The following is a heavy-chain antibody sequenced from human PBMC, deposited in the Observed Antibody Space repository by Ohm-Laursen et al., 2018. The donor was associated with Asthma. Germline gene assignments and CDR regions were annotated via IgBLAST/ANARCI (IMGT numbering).Heavy chain of an antibody. CDR2: IYIRNT. CDR1: GYSLSSYA. CDR3: VRDVVDRFDF. J-gene: IGHJ4*02. Sequence: ASVKVSCKSSGYSLSSYAISWVRQAPGQRPEWMGWIYIRNTNYAPKFRDRITLSTDTSTNTAYMDLRSLRSDDTAVYYCVRDVVDRFDFWGQGSLVIVFS. V-gene: IGHV1-18*04. D-gene: IGHD2-21*01.